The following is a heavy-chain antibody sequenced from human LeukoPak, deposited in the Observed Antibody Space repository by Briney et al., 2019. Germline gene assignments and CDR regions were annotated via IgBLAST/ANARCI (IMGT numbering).Heavy chain of an antibody. CDR2: INPSGGST. V-gene: IGHV1-46*01. CDR1: GYTFTSYY. Sequence: ASVKVSCKASGYTFTSYYMHWVRQAPGQGLEWMGIINPSGGSTSYAQKLQGRVTMTTDTSTSTAYMELRSLRSDDTAVYYCAREKGYCSGGSCYSWYFDYWGQGTLVTVSS. D-gene: IGHD2-15*01. J-gene: IGHJ4*02. CDR3: AREKGYCSGGSCYSWYFDY.